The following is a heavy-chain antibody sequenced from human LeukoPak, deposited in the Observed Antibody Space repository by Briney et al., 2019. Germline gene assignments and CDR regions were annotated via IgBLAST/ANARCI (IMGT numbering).Heavy chain of an antibody. Sequence: PGRSLRLSCAASGFTFSSYAMHWVRQAPGKGLEWVAVISYDGSNKYYADSVKGRFTISRDNSKNTLYLQMNSLRAEDTAVHYCARESKGDYSGGFDPWGQGTLVTVSS. D-gene: IGHD2-21*01. CDR3: ARESKGDYSGGFDP. CDR1: GFTFSSYA. CDR2: ISYDGSNK. V-gene: IGHV3-30-3*01. J-gene: IGHJ5*02.